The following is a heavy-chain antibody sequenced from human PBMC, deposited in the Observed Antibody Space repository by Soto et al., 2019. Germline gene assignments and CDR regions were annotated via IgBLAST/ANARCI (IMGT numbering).Heavy chain of an antibody. Sequence: PAENLKISCKDPSYSFPNNWIAWVLQTTWTDLEKMGIIYSGDSDARYCPSFQGQVTISADKSFSTAYLQWSSLKASDSAMYYCARTSYGSGTYAIDYWGQGTL. CDR2: IYSGDSDA. CDR1: SYSFPNNW. J-gene: IGHJ4*02. V-gene: IGHV5-51*01. CDR3: ARTSYGSGTYAIDY. D-gene: IGHD3-10*01.